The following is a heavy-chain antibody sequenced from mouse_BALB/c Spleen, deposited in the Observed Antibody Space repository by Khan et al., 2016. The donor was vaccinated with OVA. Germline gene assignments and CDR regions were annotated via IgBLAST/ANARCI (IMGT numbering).Heavy chain of an antibody. CDR2: IWGDGST. D-gene: IGHD2-10*01. CDR1: GFSLTGYG. J-gene: IGHJ4*01. V-gene: IGHV2-6-7*01. CDR3: ARAYYGNYREAMDY. Sequence: QVQLKESGPGLVAPSQSLSITCTVSGFSLTGYGVNWVRQPPGKGLEWLGMIWGDGSTDYNSALKSRLSISKDNSKSHVFLQMHSLQTDDTARYYCARAYYGNYREAMDYWGQGTSVTVSS.